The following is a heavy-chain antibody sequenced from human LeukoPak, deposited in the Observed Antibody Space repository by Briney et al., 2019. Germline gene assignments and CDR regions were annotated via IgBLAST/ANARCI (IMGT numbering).Heavy chain of an antibody. CDR1: GYTFTSCY. CDR3: ARGLREYGQPHIFDY. Sequence: ASVKVSCKASGYTFTSCYMHWVRQAPGQGLEWMGIINPSGGSTSYAQKFQGRVTMTRDMSTSTVYMELSSLRSEDTAVYYCARGLREYGQPHIFDYWGQGTLVTVSS. D-gene: IGHD2-8*01. J-gene: IGHJ4*02. CDR2: INPSGGST. V-gene: IGHV1-46*01.